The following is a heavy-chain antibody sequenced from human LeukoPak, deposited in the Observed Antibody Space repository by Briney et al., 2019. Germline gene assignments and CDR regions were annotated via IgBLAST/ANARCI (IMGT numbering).Heavy chain of an antibody. J-gene: IGHJ4*02. Sequence: GGSLRLSCAASGFTFSSYSMNWVRQAPGKGLEWVSSISSSSSYIYYADSVKGRFTISRDNAKNSLYLQMNSLRAEDTAVYYCAREHSSSWQTPDYWGQGTLVTVSS. CDR1: GFTFSSYS. CDR3: AREHSSSWQTPDY. D-gene: IGHD6-13*01. CDR2: ISSSSSYI. V-gene: IGHV3-21*06.